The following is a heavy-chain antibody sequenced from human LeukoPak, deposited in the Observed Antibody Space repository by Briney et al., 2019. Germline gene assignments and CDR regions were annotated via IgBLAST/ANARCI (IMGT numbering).Heavy chain of an antibody. CDR2: INTNTGNP. Sequence: GASVKVSCKASGYTFTSYAMNWVRQAPGQGLEWMGWINTNTGNPTYAQGFTGRFVFSLDTSVSTAYLQISSLKAEDTAVYYCAREASRYSSSWYGNYYYMDVWGKGTTVTVSS. D-gene: IGHD6-13*01. CDR3: AREASRYSSSWYGNYYYMDV. V-gene: IGHV7-4-1*02. J-gene: IGHJ6*03. CDR1: GYTFTSYA.